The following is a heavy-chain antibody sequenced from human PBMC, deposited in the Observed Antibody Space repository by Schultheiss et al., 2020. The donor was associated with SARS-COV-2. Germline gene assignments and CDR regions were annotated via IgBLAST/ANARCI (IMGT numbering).Heavy chain of an antibody. CDR3: ARDLRGVAAAGQY. V-gene: IGHV3-30*03. D-gene: IGHD6-13*01. J-gene: IGHJ4*02. CDR1: GFTFSSYG. CDR2: ISYDGSNK. Sequence: SCAASGFTFSSYGMHWVRQAPGNGLEWVAVISYDGSNKYYADTVKGRFTISRDNAKNSLYLQMNSLRAEDTAVYYCARDLRGVAAAGQYWGQGTLVTVSS.